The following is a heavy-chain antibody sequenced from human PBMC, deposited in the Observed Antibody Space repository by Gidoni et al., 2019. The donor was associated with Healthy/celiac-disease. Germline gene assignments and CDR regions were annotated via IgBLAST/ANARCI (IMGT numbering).Heavy chain of an antibody. CDR1: GFTFGDYA. CDR2: IRSKAYGGTT. J-gene: IGHJ6*02. Sequence: EVQLVESGGGLVKPGRSLRLSCTASGFTFGDYAMSWFRQAPGKGLEWVGFIRSKAYGGTTEYAASVKGRFTISRDDSKSIAYLQMNSLKTEDTAVYYCTRVPWIPYYGMDVWGQGTTVTVSS. V-gene: IGHV3-49*05. CDR3: TRVPWIPYYGMDV. D-gene: IGHD5-18*01.